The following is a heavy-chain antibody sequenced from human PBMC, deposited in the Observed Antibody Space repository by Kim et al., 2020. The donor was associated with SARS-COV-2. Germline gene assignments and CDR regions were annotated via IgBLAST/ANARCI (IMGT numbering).Heavy chain of an antibody. D-gene: IGHD3-10*01. J-gene: IGHJ5*02. Sequence: SETLSLTCAVYGGSFSGYYWSWIRQPPGKGLEWIGEINHSGSTNYNPSLKSRVTISVDTSKNQFSLKLSSVTAADTAVYYCARVLVRGVIIKDNWFDPWGQGTLVTVSS. CDR1: GGSFSGYY. CDR2: INHSGST. CDR3: ARVLVRGVIIKDNWFDP. V-gene: IGHV4-34*01.